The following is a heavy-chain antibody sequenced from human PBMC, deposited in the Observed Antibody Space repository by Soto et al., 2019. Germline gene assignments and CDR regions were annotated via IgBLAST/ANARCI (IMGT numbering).Heavy chain of an antibody. CDR3: SRLGEDCSSTSCYLGYYYVRDV. V-gene: IGHV4-31*03. Sequence: VQLQESGPGLVKPSQTLSLTCSVSGCSISSGGYYWSGIRQHPGKGLEWFGYIYYSGRTFYNPSLTSRVRISVATSKNQFYPKLSSVPAADAGVYYCSRLGEDCSSTSCYLGYYYVRDVLRQGTTVTVSS. CDR2: IYYSGRT. J-gene: IGHJ6*02. D-gene: IGHD2-2*01. CDR1: GCSISSGGYY.